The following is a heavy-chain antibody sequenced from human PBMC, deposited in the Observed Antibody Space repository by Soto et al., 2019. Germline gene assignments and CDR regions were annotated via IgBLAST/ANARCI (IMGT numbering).Heavy chain of an antibody. CDR1: GYTFTSYA. CDR2: INAGNGNT. V-gene: IGHV1-3*01. Sequence: ASVKVSCKASGYTFTSYAMHWVRQAPGQRLEWMGWINAGNGNTKYSQKFQGRVTITRDTSASTAYMELSSLRSEDTAVYYCARSYYGSGSYYNLYYYGMDVWGQGTTVTVSS. D-gene: IGHD3-10*01. J-gene: IGHJ6*02. CDR3: ARSYYGSGSYYNLYYYGMDV.